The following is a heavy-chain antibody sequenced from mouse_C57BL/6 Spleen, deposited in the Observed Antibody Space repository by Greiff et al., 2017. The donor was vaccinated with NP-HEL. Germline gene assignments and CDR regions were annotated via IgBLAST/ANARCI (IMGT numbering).Heavy chain of an antibody. CDR2: IDPSDSYT. V-gene: IGHV1-69*01. Sequence: QVQLQQPGAELVMPGASVKLSCKASGYTFTSYWMHWVKQRPGQGLEWIGEIDPSDSYTNYNQKFKGKSTLTVDKSSSTAYMQLSSLTSEDSAVYYCAISYYGSSEFAYWGQGTLVTVSA. CDR3: AISYYGSSEFAY. J-gene: IGHJ3*01. CDR1: GYTFTSYW. D-gene: IGHD1-1*01.